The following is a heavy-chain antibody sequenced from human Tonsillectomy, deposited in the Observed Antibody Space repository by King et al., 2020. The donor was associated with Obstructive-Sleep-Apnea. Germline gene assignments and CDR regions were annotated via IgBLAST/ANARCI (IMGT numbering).Heavy chain of an antibody. J-gene: IGHJ4*02. CDR1: GYTFTSYP. D-gene: IGHD1-14*01. CDR2: INAGNHNT. Sequence: QLVQSGAEVKKPGASVKVSCKASGYTFTSYPIHWVRQAPGQRLEWMGWINAGNHNTKYSQNFQGRVTITTDTSASTAYMERSSLRSEDTAVYFCARDPNNRNGDYFDYWGQGTLVTVSS. V-gene: IGHV1-3*01. CDR3: ARDPNNRNGDYFDY.